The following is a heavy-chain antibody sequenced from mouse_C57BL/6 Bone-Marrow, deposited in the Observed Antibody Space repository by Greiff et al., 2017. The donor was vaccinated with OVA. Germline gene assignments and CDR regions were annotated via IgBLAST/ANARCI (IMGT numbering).Heavy chain of an antibody. CDR3: ARNYYYGSEAY. D-gene: IGHD1-1*01. V-gene: IGHV8-12*01. CDR2: IYWDDDK. CDR1: GFSLSTSGMG. J-gene: IGHJ3*01. Sequence: QVTLKESGPGILQSSQTLSLTCSFSGFSLSTSGMGVSWIRQPSGKGLEWLAHIYWDDDKRYNPSLKSRLTISKDTSRNQVFLKITSVDTADTATYYCARNYYYGSEAYWGQGTLVTVSA.